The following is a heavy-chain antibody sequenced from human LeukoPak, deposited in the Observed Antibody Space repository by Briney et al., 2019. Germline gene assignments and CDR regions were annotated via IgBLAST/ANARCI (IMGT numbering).Heavy chain of an antibody. D-gene: IGHD6-13*01. J-gene: IGHJ4*02. V-gene: IGHV4-59*08. CDR2: IYHSGGT. CDR1: GGSIGSYY. Sequence: SETLSLTCTVSGGSIGSYYWSWIRQPPGKGLEWIGSIYHSGGTYYNPSLKSRVTISVDTSKNQFSLKLSSVTAADTAVYYCASLIAAAGTEDYWGQGTLVTVSS. CDR3: ASLIAAAGTEDY.